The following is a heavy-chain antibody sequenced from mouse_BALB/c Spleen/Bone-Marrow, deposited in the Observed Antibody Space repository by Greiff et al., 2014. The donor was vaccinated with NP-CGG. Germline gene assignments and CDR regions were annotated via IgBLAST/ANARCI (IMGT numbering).Heavy chain of an antibody. J-gene: IGHJ1*01. CDR2: IWSGGGT. CDR3: ARKGYTGYFDV. CDR1: GFSLTTYG. V-gene: IGHV2-2*02. D-gene: IGHD2-2*01. Sequence: QVQLKDSGPGLVKPSQSLSITCTVSGFSLTTYGLHWVRQSPGKGLEWLGVIWSGGGTDYNAAFISRLIITKDNSKSQVFFKMNSLQTNDTAMYYCARKGYTGYFDVWGAGTTVTVSS.